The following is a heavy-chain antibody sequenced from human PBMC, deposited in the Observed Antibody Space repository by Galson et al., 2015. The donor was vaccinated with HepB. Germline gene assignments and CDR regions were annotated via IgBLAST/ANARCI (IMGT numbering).Heavy chain of an antibody. CDR1: GVTFSNFA. V-gene: IGHV1-69*13. J-gene: IGHJ4*02. CDR2: IIPMFGVL. CDR3: ARPNMDHEGSYCFDY. Sequence: SVKVSCKASGVTFSNFAISWVRQAPGQGLEWMGSIIPMFGVLHLARKFQGRVTMTADASTNTAYMELSSLRSEDTAVYFCARPNMDHEGSYCFDYWGQGILVTVSS. D-gene: IGHD2-2*03.